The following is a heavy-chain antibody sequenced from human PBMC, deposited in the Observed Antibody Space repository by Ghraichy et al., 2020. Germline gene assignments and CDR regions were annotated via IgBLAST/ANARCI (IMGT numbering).Heavy chain of an antibody. CDR1: GYTFTSYG. Sequence: ASVKVSCKASGYTFTSYGISWVRQAPGQGLEWMGWISAYNGNTNYAQKLQGRVTMTTDTSTSTAYMELRSLRSDDTAVYYCARDWGDYGDYGGYYYYGMDVWGQGTTVTVSS. CDR3: ARDWGDYGDYGGYYYYGMDV. D-gene: IGHD4-17*01. CDR2: ISAYNGNT. V-gene: IGHV1-18*01. J-gene: IGHJ6*02.